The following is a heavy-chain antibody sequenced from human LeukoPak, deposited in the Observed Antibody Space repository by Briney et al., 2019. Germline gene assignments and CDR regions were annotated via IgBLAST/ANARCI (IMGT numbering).Heavy chain of an antibody. V-gene: IGHV3-74*01. D-gene: IGHD2-15*01. CDR3: AREDQPRGTFDY. CDR1: GFTFSSYW. J-gene: IGHJ4*02. Sequence: PGGSLRLSCAASGFTFSSYWMHWVRQAPGNGLVWVSHISGDGSRTSYADSVKGRFTISRDNAKNTLYLQMNSLRAEDTALYYCAREDQPRGTFDYWGQGILVTVSS. CDR2: ISGDGSRT.